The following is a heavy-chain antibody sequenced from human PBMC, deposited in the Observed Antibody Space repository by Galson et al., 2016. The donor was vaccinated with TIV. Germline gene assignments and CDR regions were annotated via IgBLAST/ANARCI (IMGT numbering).Heavy chain of an antibody. Sequence: SVKVSCKASGYTFINYAIQWVRQTPGQSLEWMGWISAANGDTKSSQKFQGRVTTTRDTSANMAYMERSSLRSEDTAVYYCARSDAISGYYYHFDYWGQGTLVTVSS. V-gene: IGHV1-3*01. CDR2: ISAANGDT. CDR1: GYTFINYA. CDR3: ARSDAISGYYYHFDY. D-gene: IGHD3-22*01. J-gene: IGHJ4*02.